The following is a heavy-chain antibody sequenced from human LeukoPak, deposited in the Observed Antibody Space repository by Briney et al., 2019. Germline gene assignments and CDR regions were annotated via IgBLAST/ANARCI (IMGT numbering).Heavy chain of an antibody. CDR1: GGTFSSYA. V-gene: IGHV1-69*06. Sequence: ASVKVSCKASGGTFSSYAISWVRQAPGQGLEWMGGIIPIFGTANYARKFQGRVTITADKSTSTAYMELSSLRSEDTAVYYCARAPNYGSGTDYWGQGTLVTVSS. J-gene: IGHJ4*02. CDR3: ARAPNYGSGTDY. CDR2: IIPIFGTA. D-gene: IGHD3-10*01.